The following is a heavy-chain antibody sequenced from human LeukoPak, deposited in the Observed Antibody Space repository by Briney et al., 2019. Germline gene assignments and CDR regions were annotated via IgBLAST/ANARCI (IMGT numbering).Heavy chain of an antibody. CDR3: AREGRSIAAALDY. J-gene: IGHJ4*02. D-gene: IGHD6-13*01. CDR1: GGSISSYY. V-gene: IGHV4-59*12. CDR2: IYYSGST. Sequence: PSETLSLTCTVAGGSISSYYWSWIRQPPGKGLEWIGYIYYSGSTNYNPSLKSRVTISVDTSKNQFSLKLSSVTAADTAVYYCAREGRSIAAALDYWGQGTLVTVSS.